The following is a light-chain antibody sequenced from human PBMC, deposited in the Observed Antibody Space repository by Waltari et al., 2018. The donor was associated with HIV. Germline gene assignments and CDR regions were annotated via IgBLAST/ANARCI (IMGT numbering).Light chain of an antibody. J-gene: IGLJ1*01. CDR2: GRD. Sequence: QSALTQPPSTSGTPGQRVTISCSGRSANIGQSVGNWFQQVPGTAPKLLVSGRDQRPSGVPDRFSGSKSGTSGSLAISGLQSEDEGDYYCAVWDDSVNGYVFGTGTKVTVL. CDR1: SANIGQSV. V-gene: IGLV1-44*01. CDR3: AVWDDSVNGYV.